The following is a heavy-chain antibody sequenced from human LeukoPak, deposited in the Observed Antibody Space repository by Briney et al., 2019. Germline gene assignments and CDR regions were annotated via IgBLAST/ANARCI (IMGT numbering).Heavy chain of an antibody. CDR1: GGSISSSSFY. J-gene: IGHJ4*02. Sequence: RASETLSLTCTVSGGSISSSSFYWGWIRQPPGKGLEWIGSIYHSGSTYYNPSLKSRVTISVDTSKNQFSLKLSSVTAADTAVYYCARGSYGDYELDYWGQGTLVTVSS. CDR2: IYHSGST. V-gene: IGHV4-39*07. CDR3: ARGSYGDYELDY. D-gene: IGHD4-17*01.